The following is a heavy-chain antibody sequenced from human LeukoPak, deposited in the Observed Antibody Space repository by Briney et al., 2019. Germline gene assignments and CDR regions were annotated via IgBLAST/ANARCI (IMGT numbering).Heavy chain of an antibody. D-gene: IGHD4-23*01. CDR1: GYTFTSYG. V-gene: IGHV7-4-1*02. J-gene: IGHJ4*02. Sequence: ASVKVSCKASGYTFTSYGISWVRQAPGQGLEWMGWINTNTGNPTYAQGFTGRFVFSLDTFVSTAYLQISSLKAEDTAVYYRARSEALYGGDFDYWGQGTLVTVSS. CDR3: ARSEALYGGDFDY. CDR2: INTNTGNP.